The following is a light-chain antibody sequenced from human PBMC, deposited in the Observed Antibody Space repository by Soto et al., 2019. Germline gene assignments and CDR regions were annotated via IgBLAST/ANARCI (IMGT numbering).Light chain of an antibody. CDR2: GAF. CDR3: QQYGSIPFT. CDR1: QNISST. V-gene: IGKV3-15*01. J-gene: IGKJ3*01. Sequence: EIVMTQSPATLSVSPGGRATLSCRASQNISSTLAWSQQKPGQAPRLLIYGAFTRATGIPARFSGSGSGTEFTLTISRLAPEDFAVYYCQQYGSIPFTFGPGTKVDIK.